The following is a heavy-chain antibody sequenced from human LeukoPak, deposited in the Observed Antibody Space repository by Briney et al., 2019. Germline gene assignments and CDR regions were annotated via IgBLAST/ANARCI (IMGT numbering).Heavy chain of an antibody. CDR3: ARLQLRVAARHRPAPTWVIDY. CDR2: INHSGST. J-gene: IGHJ4*02. V-gene: IGHV4-34*01. Sequence: SETLSLTCAVYGGFFSGYYWSWIRQPPGKGLEWIGEINHSGSTNYNPSLKSRVTISVDTSKNQFSLKLSSVTAADTAVYYCARLQLRVAARHRPAPTWVIDYWGQGTLVTVSS. CDR1: GGFFSGYY. D-gene: IGHD6-13*01.